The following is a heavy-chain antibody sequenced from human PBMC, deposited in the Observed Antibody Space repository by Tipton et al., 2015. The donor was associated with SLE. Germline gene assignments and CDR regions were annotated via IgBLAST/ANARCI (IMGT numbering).Heavy chain of an antibody. CDR2: IYYSGST. CDR3: ARGSKGIAARGPWYFDL. J-gene: IGHJ2*01. V-gene: IGHV4-59*08. CDR1: GGSISSHY. Sequence: TLSLTCTVSGGSISSHYWSWIRQPPGKGLEWIGYIYYSGSTNYNPSLKSRVTISVDTSKNQFSLKLSSVTAADTAVYYCARGSKGIAARGPWYFDLWGRGTLVTVSS. D-gene: IGHD6-13*01.